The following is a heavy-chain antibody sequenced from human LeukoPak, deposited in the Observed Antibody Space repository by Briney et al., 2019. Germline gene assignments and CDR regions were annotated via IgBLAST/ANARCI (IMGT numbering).Heavy chain of an antibody. J-gene: IGHJ4*02. Sequence: PGGSLRLSCAASVYRFSRSWMSWVPHARGKGVEWVDNLNGDGRQKYLVDSVRGRFTSSRDNAGKLLVLHMNTLRADDTAVYYCARSIGCRGAGCDGVYYFDCWGQGTLVPVSS. CDR1: VYRFSRSW. CDR2: LNGDGRQK. V-gene: IGHV3-7*01. D-gene: IGHD2-2*01. CDR3: ARSIGCRGAGCDGVYYFDC.